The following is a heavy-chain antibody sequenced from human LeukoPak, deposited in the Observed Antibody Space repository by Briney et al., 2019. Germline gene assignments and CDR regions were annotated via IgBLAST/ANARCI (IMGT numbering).Heavy chain of an antibody. Sequence: GGSLRLSCAASGFTFSSYSMNWVRQAPGKGLEWVSSISSSSSYIYYADSLKGRFTISRDNAKNSLYLQMNSLRAEDTAVYYCARVRGGYNSVDYWGQGALVTVSS. V-gene: IGHV3-21*01. CDR1: GFTFSSYS. D-gene: IGHD5-24*01. CDR3: ARVRGGYNSVDY. CDR2: ISSSSSYI. J-gene: IGHJ4*02.